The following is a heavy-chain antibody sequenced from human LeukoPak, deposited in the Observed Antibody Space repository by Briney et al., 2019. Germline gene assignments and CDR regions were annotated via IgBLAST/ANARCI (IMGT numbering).Heavy chain of an antibody. V-gene: IGHV6-1*01. D-gene: IGHD2-15*01. CDR1: GDSVSTNSAA. Sequence: SQTLSLTCAISGDSVSTNSAAWNWIRQSPSRGLEWLGRTYYRSKWYNDYALSVKSRIAIKPDTSKNQFSLQLNSVTPEDTAVYYCARDMGVFSKWSKYDYWGQGTLVTVSS. CDR2: TYYRSKWYN. CDR3: ARDMGVFSKWSKYDY. J-gene: IGHJ4*02.